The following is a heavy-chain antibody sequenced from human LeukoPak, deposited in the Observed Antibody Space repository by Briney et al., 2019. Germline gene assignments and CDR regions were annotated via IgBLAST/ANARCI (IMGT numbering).Heavy chain of an antibody. J-gene: IGHJ4*02. Sequence: GGSLRLSCAASGFTFSSFAMHWVRQAPGKGLEYPSAIYSDGSRTYYADSVKGRFTISRDNSKNTLYLQMNSLRAEDTAVYYCARELGYCSGGSCWNSDYWGQGTLVTVSS. CDR2: IYSDGSRT. CDR1: GFTFSSFA. V-gene: IGHV3-64*04. CDR3: ARELGYCSGGSCWNSDY. D-gene: IGHD2-15*01.